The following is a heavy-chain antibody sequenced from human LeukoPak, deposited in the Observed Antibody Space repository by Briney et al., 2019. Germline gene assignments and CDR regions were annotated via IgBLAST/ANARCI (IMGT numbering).Heavy chain of an antibody. J-gene: IGHJ4*02. CDR1: GYTFTSYY. V-gene: IGHV1-2*02. CDR3: ARGSGLPDSNGFHYFDY. Sequence: ASVKVSCESSGYTFTSYYIHWVRQAPGQGLEWMGWINPNSSATTSAQKFHDTLTMTRDTSINTAYMELRWLRSVDTAVYLCARGSGLPDSNGFHYFDYWGQGTLVTVSS. CDR2: INPNSSAT. D-gene: IGHD3-22*01.